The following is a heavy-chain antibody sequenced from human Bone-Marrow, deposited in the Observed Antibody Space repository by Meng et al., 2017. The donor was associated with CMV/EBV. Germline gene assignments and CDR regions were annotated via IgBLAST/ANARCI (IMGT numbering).Heavy chain of an antibody. CDR1: GFTFSSYA. V-gene: IGHV3-23*01. D-gene: IGHD2-2*01. CDR3: ARDLRPAALYTKYYYYYGMDV. Sequence: GESLKISCAASGFTFSSYAMSWVRQAPGKGLEWVSAISGSGGSTYYADSVKGRFTISRDNSKNTLYLKMNSLRAEDKAVYYCARDLRPAALYTKYYYYYGMDVCGQGTTVTVSS. CDR2: ISGSGGST. J-gene: IGHJ6*02.